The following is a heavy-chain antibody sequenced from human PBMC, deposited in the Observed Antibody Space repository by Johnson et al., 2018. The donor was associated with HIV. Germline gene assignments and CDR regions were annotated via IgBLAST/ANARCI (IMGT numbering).Heavy chain of an antibody. V-gene: IGHV3-66*01. J-gene: IGHJ3*02. CDR3: AKGTHYSDSSGYWSNDAFDI. CDR1: GFTFSSYW. D-gene: IGHD3-22*01. Sequence: VQLVESGGGLVQPGGSLRLSCAASGFTFSSYWMSWVRQAPGTGLEWVSVIYSGGTTYYADSVTVRFTISRDNSKNTLHLQMNSLRAEDTAVYYCAKGTHYSDSSGYWSNDAFDIWGQGTRVTVSS. CDR2: IYSGGTT.